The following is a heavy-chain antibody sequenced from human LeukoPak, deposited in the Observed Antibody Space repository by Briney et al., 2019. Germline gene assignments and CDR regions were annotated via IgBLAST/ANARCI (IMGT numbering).Heavy chain of an antibody. CDR1: GASISSRSYY. D-gene: IGHD5-12*01. CDR2: IYFSGST. J-gene: IGHJ4*02. V-gene: IGHV4-39*01. CDR3: ARRAVATTGVDY. Sequence: SETLSLTCTVSGASISSRSYYWDWIRQPPGKGLDWIGSIYFSGSTYYNPSLNSRVTISVDTSKNQFSLKLISVTAADTAVYYCARRAVATTGVDYWGQGSLVTVSS.